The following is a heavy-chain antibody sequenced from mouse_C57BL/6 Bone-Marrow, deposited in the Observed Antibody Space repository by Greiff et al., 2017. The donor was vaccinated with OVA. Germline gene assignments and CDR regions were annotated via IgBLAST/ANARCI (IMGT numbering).Heavy chain of an antibody. CDR2: VWRGGST. Sequence: VQLKESGPGLVQPSQSLSITCTVSGFSLTSYGVHWVRQSPGKGLEWLGVVWRGGSTDYNAALMSRLSITTDNSKTQVLFNMNSLPVDDKAIYYCAKRPAYYQTAYWYFDVWGTGTTVTVSS. J-gene: IGHJ1*03. CDR1: GFSLTSYG. CDR3: AKRPAYYQTAYWYFDV. V-gene: IGHV2-5*01. D-gene: IGHD2-10*01.